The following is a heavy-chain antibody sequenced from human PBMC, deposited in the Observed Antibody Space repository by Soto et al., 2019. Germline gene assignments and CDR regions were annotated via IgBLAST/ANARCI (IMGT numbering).Heavy chain of an antibody. CDR3: ARENSYFDY. V-gene: IGHV1-18*01. CDR1: GYTFRNFG. CDR2: ISAYNANA. Sequence: QIPLLQSGAEVKKPGASVKVTCKASGYTFRNFGIGWVRQAPGQGLEWMGWISAYNANANYAQKFQGRLTMTADTSTSTAYMELRSLRSDDTAVYYCARENSYFDYWGQGTLVTVSS. J-gene: IGHJ4*02.